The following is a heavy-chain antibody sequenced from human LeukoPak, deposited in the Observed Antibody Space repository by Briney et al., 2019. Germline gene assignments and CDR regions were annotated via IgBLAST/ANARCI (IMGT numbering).Heavy chain of an antibody. V-gene: IGHV3-43*02. J-gene: IGHJ6*03. CDR1: GCTFDDYA. CDR2: ISGDGGST. D-gene: IGHD3-16*01. Sequence: GGSLRLSCAASGCTFDDYAMHWVRQAPGKGLEWVSLISGDGGSTYYADSVKGRFTISRGNSKNSLYLQMNSLRTEDTALYYCAKDHRGYYYYMDVWGKGTTVTVSS. CDR3: AKDHRGYYYYMDV.